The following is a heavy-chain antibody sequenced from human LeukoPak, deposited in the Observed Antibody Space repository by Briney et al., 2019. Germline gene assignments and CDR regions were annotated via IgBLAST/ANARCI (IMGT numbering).Heavy chain of an antibody. CDR1: GGSISSYY. J-gene: IGHJ4*02. CDR2: IYYSGST. CDR3: ARGAVAGTFDY. D-gene: IGHD6-19*01. V-gene: IGHV4-59*01. Sequence: SETLSLTCTVSGGSISSYYWSWIRQPPGKGLEWIGYIYYSGSTNYNPSLKSRVTISVDTPKNQFSLKLSSVTAADTAVYYCARGAVAGTFDYWGQGTLVTVSS.